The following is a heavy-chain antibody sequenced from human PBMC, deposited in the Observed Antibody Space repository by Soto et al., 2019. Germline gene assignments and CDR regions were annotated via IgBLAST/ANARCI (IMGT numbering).Heavy chain of an antibody. D-gene: IGHD2-15*01. CDR3: ARDRSCSGGSCYYYYYMDV. Sequence: GGSLRLSCAASGFTFSSYGMHWVRQAPGKGLEWVAVTWYDGSNKYYADSVKGRFTISRDNSKNTLYLQMNSLRAEDTAVYYCARDRSCSGGSCYYYYYMDVWGKGTTVTVSS. CDR1: GFTFSSYG. J-gene: IGHJ6*03. V-gene: IGHV3-33*01. CDR2: TWYDGSNK.